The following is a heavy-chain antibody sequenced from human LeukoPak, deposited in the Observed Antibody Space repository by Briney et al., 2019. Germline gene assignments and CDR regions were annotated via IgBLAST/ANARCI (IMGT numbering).Heavy chain of an antibody. Sequence: ASVTVSCKASGYTFTSYYIHWVRQAPGQGLDWVGWINPTSGATNYAQKFQGRVTMTRDTSNNTSYMELSRLRSDDTAVYYCAREFRTTTWSFDAFDLWGQGTMVTVSS. J-gene: IGHJ3*01. V-gene: IGHV1-2*02. CDR2: INPTSGAT. CDR1: GYTFTSYY. CDR3: AREFRTTTWSFDAFDL. D-gene: IGHD1/OR15-1a*01.